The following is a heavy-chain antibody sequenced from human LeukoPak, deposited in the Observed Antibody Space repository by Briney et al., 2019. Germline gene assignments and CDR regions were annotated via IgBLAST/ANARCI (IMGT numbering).Heavy chain of an antibody. D-gene: IGHD6-19*01. CDR1: GFTFSNYG. J-gene: IGHJ4*02. Sequence: GGSLRLSCAASGFTFSNYGMHWVRQAAGKGLEWVAVIWFDGTNKYYADSVKGRFTISRDNSKSTLYLQMNSVRADDTAVYYCAREVYRSAWYYFDYWGQGTLVTVSS. V-gene: IGHV3-33*01. CDR2: IWFDGTNK. CDR3: AREVYRSAWYYFDY.